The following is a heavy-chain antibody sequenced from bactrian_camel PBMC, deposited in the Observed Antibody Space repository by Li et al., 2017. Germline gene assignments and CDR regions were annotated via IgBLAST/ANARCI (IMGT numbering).Heavy chain of an antibody. CDR3: ATDALHGLGSPSN. Sequence: VQLAESGGGLVQPGGSLRLSCAASGFTLSSGDMSWVRQAPGKGLEWVSTINSDGGSAYFADSVKGRFTISKDNAKNTLYLQMNSLKTEDTAVYYCATDALHGLGSPSNWGQGTQVTVS. CDR2: INSDGGSA. CDR1: GFTLSSGD. J-gene: IGHJ4*01. V-gene: IGHV3S40*01. D-gene: IGHD5*01.